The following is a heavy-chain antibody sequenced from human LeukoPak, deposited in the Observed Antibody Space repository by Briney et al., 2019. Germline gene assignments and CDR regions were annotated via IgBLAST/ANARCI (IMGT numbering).Heavy chain of an antibody. CDR2: INHSGST. J-gene: IGHJ6*02. Sequence: TLSLTCAXXXGSFSGYYWSWIRQPPGKGLEWIGEINHSGSTNYNPSLKSRVTISVDTSKNQFSLKLSSVTAADTAVYYCARANRYYYYYGMDVWGQGTTVTVSS. V-gene: IGHV4-34*01. CDR3: ARANRYYYYYGMDV. CDR1: XGSFSGYY.